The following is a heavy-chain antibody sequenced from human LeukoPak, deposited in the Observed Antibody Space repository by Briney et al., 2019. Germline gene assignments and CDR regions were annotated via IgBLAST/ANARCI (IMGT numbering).Heavy chain of an antibody. V-gene: IGHV3-23*01. CDR3: AKRGQQLAITYKSGYYFDY. D-gene: IGHD6-13*01. J-gene: IGHJ4*02. CDR1: GGSVSSTH. CDR2: ISGSGGST. Sequence: ETLSLTCTVSGGSVSSTHYWGWIRQPPGKGLEWVSAISGSGGSTYYADSVKGRFTISRDNSKNTLYLQMNSLRAEDTAVYYCAKRGQQLAITYKSGYYFDYWGQGTLVTVSS.